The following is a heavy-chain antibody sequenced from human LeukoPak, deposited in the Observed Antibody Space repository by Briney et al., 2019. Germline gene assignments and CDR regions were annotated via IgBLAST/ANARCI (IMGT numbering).Heavy chain of an antibody. V-gene: IGHV4-39*02. CDR3: ARLGAGPTYYDFWSGYSSFYFDY. CDR2: ISSSGNT. Sequence: SETLSLTCIVSGGSTSGGNYYWGWIRRPPGKGLEWIGGISSSGNTYYNPSLKSRITISIDTSKNHFSLKLSSVAAADTAVYYCARLGAGPTYYDFWSGYSSFYFDYWGQGTLVTVSS. D-gene: IGHD3-3*01. J-gene: IGHJ4*02. CDR1: GGSTSGGNYY.